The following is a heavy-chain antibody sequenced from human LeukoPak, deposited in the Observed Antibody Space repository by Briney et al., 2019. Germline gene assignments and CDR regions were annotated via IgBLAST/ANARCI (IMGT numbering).Heavy chain of an antibody. V-gene: IGHV3-48*01. CDR1: GFTFSSYS. Sequence: GGSLRLSCAASGFTFSSYSMNWVRQAPGKGLEWVSYISSSSSTIYYADSVKGRFTISRDNAKNSLYLQMNSLRAEDTAMYYCARDSYYYYMDVWGKGTPVTVSS. J-gene: IGHJ6*03. CDR3: ARDSYYYYMDV. CDR2: ISSSSSTI.